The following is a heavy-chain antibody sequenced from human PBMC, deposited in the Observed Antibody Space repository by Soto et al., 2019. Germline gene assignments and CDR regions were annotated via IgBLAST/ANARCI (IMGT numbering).Heavy chain of an antibody. CDR3: ARDSDILTGYDVGYFDY. Sequence: RASVKVSCKASGGTFSSYTISWVRQAPGQGLEWMGRIIPILGIANYAQKFQGRVTITADKSTSTAYMELSSLRSEDTAVYYCARDSDILTGYDVGYFDYWGQGTLVTVSS. CDR1: GGTFSSYT. V-gene: IGHV1-69*04. J-gene: IGHJ4*02. CDR2: IIPILGIA. D-gene: IGHD3-9*01.